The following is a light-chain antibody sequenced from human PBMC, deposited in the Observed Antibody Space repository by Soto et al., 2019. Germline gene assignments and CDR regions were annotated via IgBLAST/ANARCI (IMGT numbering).Light chain of an antibody. CDR1: QNVYFY. J-gene: IGKJ4*01. CDR2: DAS. CDR3: QQRTDWRLT. V-gene: IGKV3-11*01. Sequence: EIVLTQSPATLSLSPGERATVSCRASQNVYFYLAWYQQKPGQAPRLLIYDASNRATGIPTRFSGSGSGTDFTLTISSLEPEDFAVYYRQQRTDWRLTFGGGTKVEVK.